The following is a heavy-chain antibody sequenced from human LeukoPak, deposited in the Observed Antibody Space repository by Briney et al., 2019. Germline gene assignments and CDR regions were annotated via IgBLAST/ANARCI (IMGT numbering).Heavy chain of an antibody. V-gene: IGHV4-4*02. J-gene: IGHJ4*02. CDR1: GGSISSTNW. D-gene: IGHD1-7*01. CDR3: ARRNWNYQFDY. Sequence: PSETLSLTCAVSGGSISSTNWWSWVRQSPGMGLEWIGEIYHGGVTDYNPSLKSRVSIFLDNSKNQFSLKLTSVTAADTAVYYCARRNWNYQFDYWGQGTLVAVSS. CDR2: IYHGGVT.